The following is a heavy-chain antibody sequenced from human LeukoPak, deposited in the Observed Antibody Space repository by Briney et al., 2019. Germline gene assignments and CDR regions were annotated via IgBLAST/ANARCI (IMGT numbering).Heavy chain of an antibody. D-gene: IGHD2-2*01. V-gene: IGHV1-18*01. J-gene: IGHJ5*02. Sequence: ASVTVSCKASGYTFTSYDISWVRQAPGQGLEWMGWISAYNGNTNYAQKLQGRVTMTTDTSTSTAYMELRSLRSEDTAVYFCARDACSSTICQAGGNWFDPWGQGTLVIVS. CDR1: GYTFTSYD. CDR2: ISAYNGNT. CDR3: ARDACSSTICQAGGNWFDP.